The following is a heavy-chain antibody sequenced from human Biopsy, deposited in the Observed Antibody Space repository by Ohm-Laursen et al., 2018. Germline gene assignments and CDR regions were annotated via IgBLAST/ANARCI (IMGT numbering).Heavy chain of an antibody. J-gene: IGHJ5*01. V-gene: IGHV4-4*07. Sequence: SETLSFTCTVSGGSLSSYSWSWIRQPAGKGLEWIGQIYTSGITNYNPSLKSRVTMSVDTSKNKFSLRVSSVTAADTAVYYCARERDRRGWFDPRGQGTPVTVSS. CDR1: GGSLSSYS. CDR2: IYTSGIT. CDR3: ARERDRRGWFDP. D-gene: IGHD1-14*01.